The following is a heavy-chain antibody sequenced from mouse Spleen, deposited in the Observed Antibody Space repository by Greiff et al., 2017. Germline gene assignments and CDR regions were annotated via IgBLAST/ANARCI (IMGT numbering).Heavy chain of an antibody. CDR2: IWSDGST. D-gene: IGHD2-1*01. CDR3: ASYYGNYGAMDY. V-gene: IGHV2-2*02. CDR1: GFSLTNYA. Sequence: VKLVESGPGLVAPSQSLSITCTVSGFSLTNYAVHWVRQSPGKGLEWLGVIWSDGSTDYNAAFISRLSISKDNSKSQVFFKMNSLQANDTAIYYCASYYGNYGAMDYWGQGTSVTVSS. J-gene: IGHJ4*01.